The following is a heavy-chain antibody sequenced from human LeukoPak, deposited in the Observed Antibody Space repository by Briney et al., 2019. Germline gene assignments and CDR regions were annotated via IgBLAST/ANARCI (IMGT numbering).Heavy chain of an antibody. V-gene: IGHV3-21*01. CDR3: AREPTSGWSFDY. CDR1: GFTFSSYS. Sequence: KPGGSLRLSCAASGFTFSSYSMNWVRQAPGKGLEWVSSISSSSSYIYYADSVKGRFTISRDNAKNSLYLQMNSLRAEDTAVYYCAREPTSGWSFDYWGQGTLVTVSS. CDR2: ISSSSSYI. D-gene: IGHD6-19*01. J-gene: IGHJ4*02.